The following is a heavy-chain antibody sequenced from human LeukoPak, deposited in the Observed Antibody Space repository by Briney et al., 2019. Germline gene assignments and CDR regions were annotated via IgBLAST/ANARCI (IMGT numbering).Heavy chain of an antibody. V-gene: IGHV1-18*04. CDR2: ISGYTGDT. Sequence: ASVKVSCKASGYTFSGYYMHWVRQAPGQGVECMGWISGYTGDTKYAQILQGRFTVTTDTSTSTAYMELRSLTYDDTAVYYCARAGYCGDGGCRGGSAFDVWGQGTMVTVSS. CDR3: ARAGYCGDGGCRGGSAFDV. D-gene: IGHD2-15*01. CDR1: GYTFSGYY. J-gene: IGHJ3*01.